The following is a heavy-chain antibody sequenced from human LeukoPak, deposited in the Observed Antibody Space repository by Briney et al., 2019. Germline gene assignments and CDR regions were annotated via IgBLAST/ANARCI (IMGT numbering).Heavy chain of an antibody. CDR3: ARDRREDYYDSSGYYP. CDR2: ISSSGSTI. V-gene: IGHV3-11*01. J-gene: IGHJ5*02. CDR1: GFTVSSNY. D-gene: IGHD3-22*01. Sequence: GGSLRLSCAASGFTVSSNYMSWIRQAPGKGLEWVSYISSSGSTIYYADSVKGRFTISRDNAKNSLYLQMNSLRAEDTAVYYCARDRREDYYDSSGYYPWGQGTLVTVSS.